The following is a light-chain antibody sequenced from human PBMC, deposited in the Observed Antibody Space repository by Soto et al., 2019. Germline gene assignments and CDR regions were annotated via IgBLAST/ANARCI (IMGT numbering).Light chain of an antibody. CDR3: SSYTDISTLEV. CDR1: SSDVGGYDF. Sequence: QSALTQPASVSGSPGQSITISCTGTSSDVGGYDFVSWHQQHPGKAPKLLIYAVSNRPSGISNRFSGSKSGNTASLTISGLQAEDEADYYCSSYTDISTLEVFGGGTKVTVL. J-gene: IGLJ2*01. CDR2: AVS. V-gene: IGLV2-14*01.